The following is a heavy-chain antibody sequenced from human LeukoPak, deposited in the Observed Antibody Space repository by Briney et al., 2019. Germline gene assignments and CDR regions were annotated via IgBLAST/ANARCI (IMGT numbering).Heavy chain of an antibody. Sequence: GRSLRLSCAASGFTFSSYWMRWVRQAPGKGLEWVANIKQDGSEKYYGDSVKGRFTISRDNAKNSLYLQMNSLRAEDTAVYYCARAPGTGYCSGGSCYSWWFDPWGQGTLVTVSS. CDR3: ARAPGTGYCSGGSCYSWWFDP. J-gene: IGHJ5*02. CDR2: IKQDGSEK. CDR1: GFTFSSYW. D-gene: IGHD2-15*01. V-gene: IGHV3-7*03.